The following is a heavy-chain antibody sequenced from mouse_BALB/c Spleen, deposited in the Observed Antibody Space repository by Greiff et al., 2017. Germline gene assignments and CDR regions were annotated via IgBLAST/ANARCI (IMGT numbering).Heavy chain of an antibody. CDR2: ISCYNGAT. CDR1: GYSFTGYY. V-gene: IGHV1S34*01. D-gene: IGHD2-2*01. Sequence: LVKTGASVKISCKASGYSFTGYYMHWVKQSHGKSLEWIGYISCYNGATSYNQKFKVKATFTVDTSSSTAYMQFNSLTSEDSAVYYCAGGYERDAMDYWGQGTSVTVSS. CDR3: AGGYERDAMDY. J-gene: IGHJ4*01.